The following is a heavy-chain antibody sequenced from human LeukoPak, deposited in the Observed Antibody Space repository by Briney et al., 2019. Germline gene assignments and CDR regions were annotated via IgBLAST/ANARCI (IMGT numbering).Heavy chain of an antibody. D-gene: IGHD1-7*01. Sequence: PSETLSLTCTVSGGSISRYYWSWIRQPPGKELEWIGYIYYSGSTNYNPSLKSRVTISVDMSKNQFSLKLSSVTAADTAVYYCARGARNYGRGCLNYWGQGTLVTVSS. V-gene: IGHV4-59*12. CDR2: IYYSGST. CDR1: GGSISRYY. CDR3: ARGARNYGRGCLNY. J-gene: IGHJ4*02.